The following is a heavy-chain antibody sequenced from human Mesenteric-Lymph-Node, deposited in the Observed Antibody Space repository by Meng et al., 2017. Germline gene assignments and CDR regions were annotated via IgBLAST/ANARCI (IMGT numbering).Heavy chain of an antibody. V-gene: IGHV3-33*01. J-gene: IGHJ5*02. D-gene: IGHD4-23*01. Sequence: GGSLRLSCAASGFTFSSHGMHWVRQAPGKGLEWVAAIWYDGSKKHYADSVKGRLTISRDNSKNTLYLQIDGLRADDTAVYYCARDPDYGGNSDKGNWFDPWGQGTLVTVSS. CDR1: GFTFSSHG. CDR2: IWYDGSKK. CDR3: ARDPDYGGNSDKGNWFDP.